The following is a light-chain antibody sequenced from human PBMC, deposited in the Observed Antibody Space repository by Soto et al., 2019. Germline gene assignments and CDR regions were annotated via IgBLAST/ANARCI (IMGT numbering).Light chain of an antibody. V-gene: IGKV3-15*01. J-gene: IGKJ1*01. CDR2: GAS. Sequence: EIVMTQSPATLSVSPGGRATLSCRASQSISDTLAWYQQKPGQAPRLLIYGASDRVPGFPARFSGSGSGTDFTLTISSLQSEDFAVYYCQQYNNWPWTFGQGTKVEIK. CDR1: QSISDT. CDR3: QQYNNWPWT.